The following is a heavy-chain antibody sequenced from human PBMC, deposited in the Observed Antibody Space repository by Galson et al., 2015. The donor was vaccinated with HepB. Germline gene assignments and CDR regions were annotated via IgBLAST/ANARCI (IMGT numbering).Heavy chain of an antibody. CDR2: ISYDGSNK. CDR1: GFTFSSYG. Sequence: SLRLSCAASGFTFSSYGMHWVRQAPGKGLEWVAVISYDGSNKYYADSVKGRFTISRDNSKNTLYLQMNSLRAEDTAVYYCAKGIAAAGREGGDYYGMDVWGQGTTVTVSS. D-gene: IGHD6-13*01. CDR3: AKGIAAAGREGGDYYGMDV. J-gene: IGHJ6*02. V-gene: IGHV3-30*18.